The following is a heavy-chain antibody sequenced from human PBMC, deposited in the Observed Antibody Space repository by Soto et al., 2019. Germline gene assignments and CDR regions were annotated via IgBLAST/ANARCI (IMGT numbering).Heavy chain of an antibody. V-gene: IGHV2-70*11. J-gene: IGHJ4*02. CDR2: IDWDDDK. D-gene: IGHD6-13*01. CDR3: ARIQSKQQGLDY. Sequence: SGPTLVNPTQTLRLTCTFSGFSLSTSGMCVSWIRQPPGKALEWLARIDWDDDKYYSTSLKTRLTISKDTSKNQVVLTMTNMDPVDTATYYCARIQSKQQGLDYWGQGTLVTVSS. CDR1: GFSLSTSGMC.